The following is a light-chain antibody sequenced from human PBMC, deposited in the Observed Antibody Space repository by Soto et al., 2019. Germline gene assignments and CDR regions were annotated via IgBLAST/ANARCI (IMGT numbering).Light chain of an antibody. V-gene: IGLV7-43*01. CDR3: VLLYGGAWV. Sequence: QAVVTQDPSLTVSPGGTVTLTCALTTGAVTSGYYPNWFQRKPGQALRTLIYRTSNKHSWTPARFSGSLLGGKAALTLSGVQPEDEADYYCVLLYGGAWVFGGGTKVTVL. CDR2: RTS. CDR1: TGAVTSGYY. J-gene: IGLJ3*02.